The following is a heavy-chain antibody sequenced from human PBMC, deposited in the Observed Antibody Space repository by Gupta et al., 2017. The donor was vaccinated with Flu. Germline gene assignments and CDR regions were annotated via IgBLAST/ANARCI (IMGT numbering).Heavy chain of an antibody. D-gene: IGHD3-10*01. J-gene: IGHJ4*02. CDR1: GFTFDDYA. CDR2: ISWNGGNI. CDR3: AKVEWFGDTYYFDY. V-gene: IGHV3-9*01. Sequence: EVHLVESGGGLVQPGRSLTLSCAASGFTFDDYAMHWVRQAPGKGLEWVSSISWNGGNIDFADSVKGRFTISRDNAKNSLYLHMNSLRAEDTALYYCAKVEWFGDTYYFDYWGQGTLVTVSS.